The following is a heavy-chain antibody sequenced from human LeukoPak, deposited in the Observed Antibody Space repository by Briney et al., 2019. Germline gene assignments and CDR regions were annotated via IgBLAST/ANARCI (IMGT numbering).Heavy chain of an antibody. CDR1: GFTVSSNY. V-gene: IGHV3-53*01. J-gene: IGHJ4*02. CDR3: YAHGSGSYWAIGY. D-gene: IGHD3-10*01. CDR2: IYSGGST. Sequence: GGSLRLSRAASGFTVSSNYMSWVRQAPGKGLEWVSVIYSGGSTYYADSVKGRFTISRDNSKNTLYLQMNSLRAEDTAVYYCYAHGSGSYWAIGYWGQGTLVTVSS.